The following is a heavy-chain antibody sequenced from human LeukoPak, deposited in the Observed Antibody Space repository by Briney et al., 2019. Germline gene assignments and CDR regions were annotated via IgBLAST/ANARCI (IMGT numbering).Heavy chain of an antibody. J-gene: IGHJ5*02. D-gene: IGHD3-10*01. CDR3: ARHGAGPYGSGSYCSSRFDP. Sequence: PSETLSLTCTVSGGSISSSSYYWGCIRQPPGKGLERIGSIYYSGSTYYNPSLKRRVTISVDTTENQFPLKLSSVTAADTAVYYCARHGAGPYGSGSYCSSRFDPWGQGTLVTVSS. V-gene: IGHV4-39*01. CDR1: GGSISSSSYY. CDR2: IYYSGST.